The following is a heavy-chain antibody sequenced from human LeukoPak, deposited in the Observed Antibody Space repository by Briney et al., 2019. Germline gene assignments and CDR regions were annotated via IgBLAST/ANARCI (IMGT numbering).Heavy chain of an antibody. J-gene: IGHJ4*02. V-gene: IGHV3-66*01. Sequence: PGGSLRLSCAASGFTVSSNYMSWVRQAPGKGLEWVSVIYSGGSTYYADSVKGRFTISRDNAKNSLYLQMNRLRAEDTAVYYCARGVELTGYSDYWGRGTLVTVSS. D-gene: IGHD3-9*01. CDR2: IYSGGST. CDR1: GFTVSSNY. CDR3: ARGVELTGYSDY.